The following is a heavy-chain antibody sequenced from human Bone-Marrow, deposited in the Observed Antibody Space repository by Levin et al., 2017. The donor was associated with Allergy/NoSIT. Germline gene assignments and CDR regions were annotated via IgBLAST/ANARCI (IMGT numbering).Heavy chain of an antibody. CDR3: ARTTPGYGDFDY. V-gene: IGHV3-72*01. J-gene: IGHJ4*02. CDR1: GFTFSDHY. Sequence: LSLTCAVSGFTFSDHYIDWVRQAPGKGLEWVARSRNRARGHSTDYAASVKGRFTISRDHSQNLSYLQMSSLKTEDTAVYYCARTTPGYGDFDYWGQGTLVTVSS. D-gene: IGHD4-17*01. CDR2: SRNRARGHST.